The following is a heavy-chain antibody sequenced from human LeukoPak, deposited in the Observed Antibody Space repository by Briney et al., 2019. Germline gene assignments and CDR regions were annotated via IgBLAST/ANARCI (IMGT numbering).Heavy chain of an antibody. CDR1: GYTFTEFS. D-gene: IGHD1-26*01. Sequence: ASVKVSCKVSGYTFTEFSMHWVRQAPGKGLEWMGGFDPEDGETIYAQKFQGRVTMTEDTSTDTAYMELSSLRSEDTAVYYCATDLGGSYYFDYWGQGTLVTVSS. J-gene: IGHJ4*02. CDR2: FDPEDGET. CDR3: ATDLGGSYYFDY. V-gene: IGHV1-24*01.